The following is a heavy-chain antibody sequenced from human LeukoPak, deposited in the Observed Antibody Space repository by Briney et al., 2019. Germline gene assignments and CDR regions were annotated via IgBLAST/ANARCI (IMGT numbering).Heavy chain of an antibody. CDR3: ARDSALYSSSSFYLDY. J-gene: IGHJ4*02. V-gene: IGHV3-21*01. Sequence: GGSLRLSCAASGFTFSSYNMNWVRQAPGKGLEWVSSIDSSSIYTYYADSVKGRFTISRDNAKNSLYLQMNSLRAEDTAVYYCARDSALYSSSSFYLDYWGQGTLVTVSS. CDR2: IDSSSIYT. CDR1: GFTFSSYN. D-gene: IGHD6-13*01.